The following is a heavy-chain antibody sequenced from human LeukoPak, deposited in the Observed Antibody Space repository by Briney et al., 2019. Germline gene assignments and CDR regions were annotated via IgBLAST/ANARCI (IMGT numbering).Heavy chain of an antibody. Sequence: SETLSLTCTVSGGSISSGSYYWSWIRRPAGKGLEWIGRIYTSGSPNYNPSLKSRVTISVDRSKNQFSLKLTSVTAADTAVYYCARDVNGFNYGSAFDVWGQGTMVTVSS. CDR2: IYTSGSP. V-gene: IGHV4-61*02. J-gene: IGHJ3*01. D-gene: IGHD3-10*01. CDR1: GGSISSGSYY. CDR3: ARDVNGFNYGSAFDV.